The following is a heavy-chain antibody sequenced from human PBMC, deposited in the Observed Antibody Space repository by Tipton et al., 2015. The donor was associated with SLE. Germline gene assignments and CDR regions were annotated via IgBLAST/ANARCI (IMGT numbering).Heavy chain of an antibody. V-gene: IGHV3-15*01. Sequence: QLVQSGGGVVQPGRSLRLSCAASGFTFSSYAMSWVRQAPGKGLEWVGRIKSKTDGGTTDYAAPVKGRFTISRDDSKNTLYLQMNSLKTEDTAVYYCTTDIGWLVMGYYFDYWGQGTLVTVSS. CDR2: IKSKTDGGTT. D-gene: IGHD6-19*01. CDR1: GFTFSSYA. CDR3: TTDIGWLVMGYYFDY. J-gene: IGHJ4*02.